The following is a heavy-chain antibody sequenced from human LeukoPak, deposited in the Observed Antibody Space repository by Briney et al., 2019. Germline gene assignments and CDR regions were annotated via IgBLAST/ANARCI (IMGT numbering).Heavy chain of an antibody. D-gene: IGHD3-22*01. CDR3: AKAIGGITMIGGFDY. CDR2: INWNGGST. J-gene: IGHJ4*02. Sequence: GGSLRLSCAASGFTFDDYGMSWVRQAPGKGLEWVSGINWNGGSTGYADSVKGRFTISRDNAKNSLYLQMNSLRAEDTAVYYCAKAIGGITMIGGFDYWGQGTLVTVSS. CDR1: GFTFDDYG. V-gene: IGHV3-20*04.